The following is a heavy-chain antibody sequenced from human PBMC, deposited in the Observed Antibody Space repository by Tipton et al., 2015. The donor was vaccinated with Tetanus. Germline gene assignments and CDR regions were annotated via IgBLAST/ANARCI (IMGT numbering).Heavy chain of an antibody. V-gene: IGHV3-72*01. J-gene: IGHJ6*02. CDR2: TRNKANSYTT. CDR1: GFTFSSYG. Sequence: SLRLSCAASGFTFSSYGMRWVRQAPGKGLEWVGRTRNKANSYTTEYAASVKGRFTISGDDSKNSLYLQMNSLKTEDTAVYYCTRPWTTSLYGMDVWGQGTTITVSS. CDR3: TRPWTTSLYGMDV. D-gene: IGHD2-2*01.